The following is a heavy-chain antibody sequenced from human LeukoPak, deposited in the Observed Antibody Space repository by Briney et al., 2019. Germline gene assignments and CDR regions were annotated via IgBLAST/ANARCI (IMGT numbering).Heavy chain of an antibody. V-gene: IGHV4-61*02. D-gene: IGHD3-3*01. CDR3: ARANLRFLEWLLYESWFDP. Sequence: TSQTLSLTCTVSGGSISSGSYYWSWIRQPAGKGLEWIVRIYTSGSTNYNPSLKSRVTISVDTSKNQFSLKLSSVTAADMAVYYCARANLRFLEWLLYESWFDPWGQGTLVTVSS. J-gene: IGHJ5*02. CDR2: IYTSGST. CDR1: GGSISSGSYY.